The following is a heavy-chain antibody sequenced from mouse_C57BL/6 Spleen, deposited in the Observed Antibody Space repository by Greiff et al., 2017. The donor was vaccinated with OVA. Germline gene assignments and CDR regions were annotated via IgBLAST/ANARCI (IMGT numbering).Heavy chain of an antibody. CDR3: ARSDGSGAWFAY. V-gene: IGHV1-80*01. CDR2: IYPGDGDT. CDR1: GYAFSGYW. D-gene: IGHD1-1*01. J-gene: IGHJ3*01. Sequence: QVQLKESGAELVKPGASVKISCKASGYAFSGYWMNWVKQRPGKGLEWIGQIYPGDGDTNYNGKFKGKATLTADKSSSTAYMQLSSLTSEDSAVYFCARSDGSGAWFAYWGQGTLVTVSA.